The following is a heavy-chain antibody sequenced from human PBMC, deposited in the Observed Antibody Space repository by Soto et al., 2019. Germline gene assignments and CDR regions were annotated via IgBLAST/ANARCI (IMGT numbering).Heavy chain of an antibody. CDR2: VSTYNGNT. CDR3: TRDSLPGWLEQDGDKMDY. CDR1: GYTFTSYA. V-gene: IGHV1-18*01. J-gene: IGHJ4*02. D-gene: IGHD6-19*01. Sequence: GASVKVSCKASGYTFTSYAITWVRQAPGQGIEWMGLVSTYNGNTNYSQKFQDRVAMTTDTSTSTAYMELRSLRSDDTAVYYCTRDSLPGWLEQDGDKMDYWGQGTLVTVSS.